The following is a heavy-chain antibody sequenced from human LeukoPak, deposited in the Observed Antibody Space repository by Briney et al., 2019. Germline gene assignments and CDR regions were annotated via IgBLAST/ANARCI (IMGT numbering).Heavy chain of an antibody. D-gene: IGHD5-18*01. CDR3: ARDLDVGTAMVIDY. J-gene: IGHJ4*02. CDR1: GFDFSGYV. Sequence: PGGSLTLSCLAYGFDFSGYVMEWVRQAPGKGLEWVALIWYDGSNKYYADSVKGRFTISRDNSKNTLYLQMNRLRLQDTAVYYGARDLDVGTAMVIDYWGQGTLVTVSS. V-gene: IGHV3-33*08. CDR2: IWYDGSNK.